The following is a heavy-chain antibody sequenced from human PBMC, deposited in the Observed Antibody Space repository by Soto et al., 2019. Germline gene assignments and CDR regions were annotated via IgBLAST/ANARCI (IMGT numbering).Heavy chain of an antibody. D-gene: IGHD3-10*01. CDR1: GGSISSDYW. V-gene: IGHV4-4*02. CDR2: IFHSGST. Sequence: QVQLQESGPGVVKPSGTLSLTCGVSGGSISSDYWWAWVRQSPGRGLEWIGEIFHSGSTHYNPSLESRVTMSVDIVNNHFSLKLMSVTAADTAVYYCARGIQMWSQVYCGMDVWGQGTTVTVSS. J-gene: IGHJ6*02. CDR3: ARGIQMWSQVYCGMDV.